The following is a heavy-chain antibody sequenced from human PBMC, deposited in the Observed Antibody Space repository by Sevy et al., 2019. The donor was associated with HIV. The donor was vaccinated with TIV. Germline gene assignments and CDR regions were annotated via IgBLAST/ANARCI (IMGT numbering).Heavy chain of an antibody. CDR1: GFTFSNYW. CDR3: AREPKTGSKPDYFDS. J-gene: IGHJ4*02. Sequence: GGSLRLSCAASGFTFSNYWMSWVRQAPGKGLECVANINQDGSEKYYLDSVKGRFIVSRDNAKNLLYLQMNSLRAEDSAVYYCAREPKTGSKPDYFDSWGQGTLVTVSS. CDR2: INQDGSEK. D-gene: IGHD1-7*01. V-gene: IGHV3-7*01.